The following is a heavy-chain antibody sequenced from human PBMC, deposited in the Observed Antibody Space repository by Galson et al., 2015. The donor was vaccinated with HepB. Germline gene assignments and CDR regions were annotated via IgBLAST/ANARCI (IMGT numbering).Heavy chain of an antibody. Sequence: SVKVSCKASGGTFSSYAISWVRQAPGQGLEWMGGIIPIFGTANYAQKFQGRVTITADESTSTAYMELSSLRSEDTAVYYCARDSSPNRGSYCSSTSCYWFDAFDIWGQGTMVTVSS. V-gene: IGHV1-69*13. CDR2: IIPIFGTA. D-gene: IGHD2-2*01. CDR1: GGTFSSYA. CDR3: ARDSSPNRGSYCSSTSCYWFDAFDI. J-gene: IGHJ3*02.